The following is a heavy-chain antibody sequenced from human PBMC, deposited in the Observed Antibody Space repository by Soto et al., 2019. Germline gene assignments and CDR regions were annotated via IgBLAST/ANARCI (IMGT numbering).Heavy chain of an antibody. CDR1: EFTFGTSW. CDR2: IKQDGGEK. V-gene: IGHV3-7*05. CDR3: TAGSGWESGT. J-gene: IGHJ5*02. D-gene: IGHD6-19*01. Sequence: DVQLVESGGGLVQPGGSLRLSCAVSEFTFGTSWMTWVRQGPGKGLEWVANIKQDGGEKHYLESVRGRFSISRDNAKKSLYLEMNSLRAEDTAVYYCTAGSGWESGTWGQGTLVTVSS.